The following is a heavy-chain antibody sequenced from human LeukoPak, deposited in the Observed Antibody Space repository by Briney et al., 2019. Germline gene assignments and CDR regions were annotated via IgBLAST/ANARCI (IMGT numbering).Heavy chain of an antibody. J-gene: IGHJ4*02. CDR2: IYYSGGT. V-gene: IGHV4-59*01. Sequence: AEALSLTCTVSDGSISGNYWSWIRQPPGKGLEWIGYIYYSGGTNYSPCLKSRVTISVDASKNQFSLKLNSVTAADTAVYYCARTRSSVTCDYWGQGTLVTDPS. D-gene: IGHD3-22*01. CDR3: ARTRSSVTCDY. CDR1: DGSISGNY.